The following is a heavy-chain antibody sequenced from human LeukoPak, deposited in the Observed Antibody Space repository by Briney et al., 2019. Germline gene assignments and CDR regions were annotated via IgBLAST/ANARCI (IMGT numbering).Heavy chain of an antibody. CDR3: ARVYCRSGGGSCYSGAFDI. CDR1: GYTFTVYY. CDR2: INPNSGGT. D-gene: IGHD2-15*01. J-gene: IGHJ3*02. V-gene: IGHV1-2*04. Sequence: ASVKVSCKTSGYTFTVYYMHWVRQAPGQGLEWMGWINPNSGGTNYAQKFQGWVTMTRDTSISTAYMELSRLRSDDTAVYYCARVYCRSGGGSCYSGAFDIWGQGTMVTVSS.